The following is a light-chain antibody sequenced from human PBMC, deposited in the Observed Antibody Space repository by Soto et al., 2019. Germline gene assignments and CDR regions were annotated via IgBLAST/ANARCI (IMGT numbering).Light chain of an antibody. CDR2: GAS. CDR3: QQYGSSPRGT. V-gene: IGKV3-20*01. J-gene: IGKJ1*01. Sequence: EIVLTQSPGTLSLSPGERATLSCRASQSVSSSYLAWYQQKPGQAPRLLIYGASSRATGIPDRFSGSGSRTDFTLTISRLEPEDFAVYYCQQYGSSPRGTFGQGTKV. CDR1: QSVSSSY.